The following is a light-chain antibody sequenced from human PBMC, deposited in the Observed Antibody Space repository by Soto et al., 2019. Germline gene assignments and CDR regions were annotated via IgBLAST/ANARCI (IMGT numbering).Light chain of an antibody. V-gene: IGKV1-5*03. Sequence: DIQMTQSPSSLSASIGDRVTITCRASRSISRRLAWYQQKPGTAPKLLIYNASTLKRGVPSRFSGSGSGTEFTLTISSLQPDDSATYYCQQYNTVWTFGQGTKVDIK. CDR2: NAS. CDR3: QQYNTVWT. J-gene: IGKJ1*01. CDR1: RSISRR.